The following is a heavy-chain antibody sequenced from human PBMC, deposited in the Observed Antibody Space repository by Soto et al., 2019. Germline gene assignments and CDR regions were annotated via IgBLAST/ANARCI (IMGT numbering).Heavy chain of an antibody. Sequence: PGGSLRLSCAASGFTFSSYGMHWVRQAPGKGLEWVAVIWYDGSNKYYADSVKGRFTISRDNSKNTLYLQMNSLRAEGTAVYYCARVGSTQMYGMDVWGQGTTVTVSS. CDR2: IWYDGSNK. D-gene: IGHD3-16*01. V-gene: IGHV3-33*01. CDR1: GFTFSSYG. CDR3: ARVGSTQMYGMDV. J-gene: IGHJ6*02.